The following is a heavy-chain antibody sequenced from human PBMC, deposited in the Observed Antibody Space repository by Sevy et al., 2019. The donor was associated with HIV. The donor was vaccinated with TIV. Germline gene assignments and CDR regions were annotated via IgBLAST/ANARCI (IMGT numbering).Heavy chain of an antibody. CDR3: GRHVGKWAFHI. CDR1: DGSISGYY. CDR2: IHYRGNT. J-gene: IGHJ3*02. V-gene: IGHV4-59*08. D-gene: IGHD7-27*01. Sequence: SETLSLTCSVSDGSISGYYWSWIRQPPGKGLEWIGNIHYRGNTKYNPSLKSRVTISVDTSRNQYFLRLTSMTAADMAVYYCGRHVGKWAFHIWGQGTMVTVSS.